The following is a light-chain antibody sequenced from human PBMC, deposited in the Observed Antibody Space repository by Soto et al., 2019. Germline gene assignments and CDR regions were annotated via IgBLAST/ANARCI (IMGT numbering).Light chain of an antibody. J-gene: IGKJ1*01. CDR3: QQYNSLWT. CDR2: KAS. CDR1: QSISSW. Sequence: DIQMTQSPSTLSASVGDRVTITCRASQSISSWLAWYQQKPGEAPKLLIYKASSLESGVPSRFSGSGSGTEFALTISSLQPDDFATYYCQQYNSLWTFGQGTK. V-gene: IGKV1-5*03.